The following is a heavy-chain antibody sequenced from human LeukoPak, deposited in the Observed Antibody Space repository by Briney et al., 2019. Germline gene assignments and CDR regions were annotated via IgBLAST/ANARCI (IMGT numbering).Heavy chain of an antibody. CDR2: ISAYNGNT. CDR1: GYTFTSYG. Sequence: ASVKVSCTASGYTFTSYGISWVRQAPGQGLEWMGWISAYNGNTNYAQKLQGRVTMTTDPSTSTAYMELRSLRSDDTAVYYCARGYSSSWNVYSSGWYPDYFDYWGQGTLVTVSS. V-gene: IGHV1-18*01. J-gene: IGHJ4*02. CDR3: ARGYSSSWNVYSSGWYPDYFDY. D-gene: IGHD6-19*01.